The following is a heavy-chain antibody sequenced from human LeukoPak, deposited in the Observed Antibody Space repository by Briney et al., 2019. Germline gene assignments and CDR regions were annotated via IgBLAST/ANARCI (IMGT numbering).Heavy chain of an antibody. V-gene: IGHV1-2*06. CDR1: GQSLTGYF. CDR3: ARATLSDYYFNY. J-gene: IGHJ4*02. Sequence: ASVKVSCKASGQSLTGYFIHWVRQAPGQGLEWVGRIDPNTGDTIYAQNFQGRVTVTSATSISTAYMELSRLTSDDTAVYFCARATLSDYYFNYWGQGTLVTVSS. CDR2: IDPNTGDT.